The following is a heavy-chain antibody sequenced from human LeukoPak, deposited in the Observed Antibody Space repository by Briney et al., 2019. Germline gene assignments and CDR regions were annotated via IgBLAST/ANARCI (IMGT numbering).Heavy chain of an antibody. D-gene: IGHD2-2*02. CDR1: GGSISSYY. CDR3: ARSGYCSSTSCYTRVRYFDY. J-gene: IGHJ4*02. V-gene: IGHV4-4*07. Sequence: SETLYLICTVSGGSISSYYWRWIRQPAGKGLEWIGRIYTSWSTNHNPSLKSRVPMSVDTSKNQFSLKLSSVTAADTAVYYCARSGYCSSTSCYTRVRYFDYWGQGTLVTVYS. CDR2: IYTSWST.